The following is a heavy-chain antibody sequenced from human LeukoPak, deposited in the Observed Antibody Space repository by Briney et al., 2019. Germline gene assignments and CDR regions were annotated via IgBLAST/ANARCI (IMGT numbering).Heavy chain of an antibody. CDR1: GVSISSYY. J-gene: IGHJ4*02. Sequence: SETLSLTCTGSGVSISSYYWSWLRQRPGKGLEGSGYIYYSGSTNYNPSLKSPVNISVDTSKNQFSLKLSSVTAADTAVYYCASGRMPEYYDSSGYQRRFDYWGQGTQVTVSS. V-gene: IGHV4-59*01. CDR3: ASGRMPEYYDSSGYQRRFDY. CDR2: IYYSGST. D-gene: IGHD3-22*01.